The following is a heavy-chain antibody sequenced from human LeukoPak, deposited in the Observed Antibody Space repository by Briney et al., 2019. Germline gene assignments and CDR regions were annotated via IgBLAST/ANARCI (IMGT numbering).Heavy chain of an antibody. D-gene: IGHD5-24*01. Sequence: PGGSLRLSCAASGFTVSSNYMSWVRQAPGKGLEWVSVIYSGGSTYYADSVKGRFTISRDNSKNTLYLQMNSLRAEDTAVYYCARGRMISGYNPYYFDYWGQGTLVTVSS. CDR2: IYSGGST. CDR3: ARGRMISGYNPYYFDY. V-gene: IGHV3-66*01. CDR1: GFTVSSNY. J-gene: IGHJ4*02.